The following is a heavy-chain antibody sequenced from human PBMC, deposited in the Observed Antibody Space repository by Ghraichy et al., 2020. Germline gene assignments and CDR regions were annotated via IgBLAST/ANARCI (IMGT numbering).Heavy chain of an antibody. CDR1: GFNFNNYA. D-gene: IGHD1-20*01. Sequence: LSLTCAASGFNFNNYAMNWVRQAPGEGLEWVSYISSTSAIYYADSVRGRFTISRDNAKNSLYLQMNSLRDEDAAVYYCARDYNWAFDHWGQGALVTVSS. J-gene: IGHJ4*02. CDR2: ISSTSAI. CDR3: ARDYNWAFDH. V-gene: IGHV3-48*02.